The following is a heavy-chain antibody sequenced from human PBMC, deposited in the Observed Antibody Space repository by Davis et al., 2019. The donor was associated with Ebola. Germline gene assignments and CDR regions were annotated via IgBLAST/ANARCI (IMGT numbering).Heavy chain of an antibody. V-gene: IGHV4-39*07. J-gene: IGHJ5*02. CDR2: IYYSGSI. CDR1: GGSISSSSYY. CDR3: ARVEYYYGSGSYYKANWFDP. D-gene: IGHD3-10*01. Sequence: SETLSLTCTVSGGSISSSSYYWGWVRQSPGKGLEWIGSIYYSGSIFYNPSLKSRVTISVDTSKNQFSLKLSSVTAADTAVYYCARVEYYYGSGSYYKANWFDPWGQGTLVTVSS.